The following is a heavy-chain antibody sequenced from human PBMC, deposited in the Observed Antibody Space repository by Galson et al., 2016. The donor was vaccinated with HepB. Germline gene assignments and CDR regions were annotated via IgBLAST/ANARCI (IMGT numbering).Heavy chain of an antibody. J-gene: IGHJ4*02. CDR3: AREYSAFDF. D-gene: IGHD2-15*01. CDR2: VSDSGIT. Sequence: SETLSLTCTVSGGSISPYYWHWTRQPPGKGLEWIGFVSDSGITSYNPSLRGRVTISVDTSKNQFSLKLNSLTAADTAIYYCAREYSAFDFWGQGTQVTVSS. CDR1: GGSISPYY. V-gene: IGHV4-59*01.